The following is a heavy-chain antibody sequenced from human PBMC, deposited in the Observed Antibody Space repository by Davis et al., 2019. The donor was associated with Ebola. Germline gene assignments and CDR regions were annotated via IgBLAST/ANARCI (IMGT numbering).Heavy chain of an antibody. V-gene: IGHV3-66*01. D-gene: IGHD1-1*01. CDR3: ASRLENWFDP. CDR2: IYSVGTT. Sequence: PGGSLRLSCSVSGFTVSSNYMSWVRQAPGKGLEWVSLIYSVGTTYYADSVKGRFTISRDNAKNSVYLQMNTLRAEDTAEYYCASRLENWFDPWGQGTLVTVSS. J-gene: IGHJ5*02. CDR1: GFTVSSNY.